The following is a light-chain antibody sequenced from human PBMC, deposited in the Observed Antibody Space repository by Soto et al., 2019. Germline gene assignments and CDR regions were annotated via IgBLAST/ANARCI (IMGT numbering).Light chain of an antibody. J-gene: IGKJ1*01. Sequence: EIVLTQSPGTLSLSPGDTAALSCRASQSVSKNYLAWYQQKPGQAPRLLIYGASSRATGIPDRFSGSASWTGFTLTISRLEPVDFAVYYCQQYGTSPRMFVQGTKMEIK. CDR1: QSVSKNY. CDR2: GAS. V-gene: IGKV3-20*01. CDR3: QQYGTSPRM.